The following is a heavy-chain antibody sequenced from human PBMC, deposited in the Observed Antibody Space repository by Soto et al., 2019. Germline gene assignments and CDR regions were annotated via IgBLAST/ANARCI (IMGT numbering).Heavy chain of an antibody. CDR3: AKRSGSRWSGVKYFDY. D-gene: IGHD6-19*01. V-gene: IGHV3-23*01. CDR2: MSGSGSST. Sequence: GGSLRLSCAASGFTFSNYAMSWVRQAPGKGLEWVSAMSGSGSSTYYADSVKGRFTISRDNSRNTLYLQMNSLRAEDTAVYYCAKRSGSRWSGVKYFDYCGQGPLVTVYS. CDR1: GFTFSNYA. J-gene: IGHJ4*02.